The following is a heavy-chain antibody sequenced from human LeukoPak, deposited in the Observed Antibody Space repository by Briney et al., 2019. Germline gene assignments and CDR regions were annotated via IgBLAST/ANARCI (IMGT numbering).Heavy chain of an antibody. CDR2: TYYSGST. CDR3: ARHSPRLRKYYYYGMDV. V-gene: IGHV4-59*08. D-gene: IGHD4-17*01. J-gene: IGHJ6*02. Sequence: KPSETLSLTYAVYGGSFSGYYWSWIRQPPGKGLEWIGYTYYSGSTNYNPSLKSRVTISVDTSKNQFSLKLSSVTAADTAVYYCARHSPRLRKYYYYGMDVWGQGTTVTVSS. CDR1: GGSFSGYY.